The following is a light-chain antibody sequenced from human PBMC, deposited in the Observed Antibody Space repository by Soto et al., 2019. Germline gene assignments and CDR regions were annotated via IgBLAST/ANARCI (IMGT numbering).Light chain of an antibody. CDR1: QSISSW. CDR3: QKYNSYSFN. V-gene: IGKV1-5*03. CDR2: KAS. J-gene: IGKJ3*01. Sequence: DTQMTQSPSTLSGSVRCLVTITCRASQSISSWLAWYQRKPGKAPKLLIYKASSLERGVPSRFSGSGSGTEFTLTISSLQPDDFATYYCQKYNSYSFNFGPGNKGDIK.